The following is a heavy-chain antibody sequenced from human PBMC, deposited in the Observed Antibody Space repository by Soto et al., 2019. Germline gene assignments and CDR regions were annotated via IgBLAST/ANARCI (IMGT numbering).Heavy chain of an antibody. V-gene: IGHV4-39*01. J-gene: IGHJ4*02. D-gene: IGHD3-10*01. CDR1: GGSISSSSYY. Sequence: SETLSLTCTVSGGSISSSSYYWGWIRQPPGKGLEWIGSIYYSGSTYYNPSLKSRVTISVDTSKNQFSLKLSSVTAADTAVYYCARRITMVRGVVNDYFDYWGQGTLVTVSS. CDR3: ARRITMVRGVVNDYFDY. CDR2: IYYSGST.